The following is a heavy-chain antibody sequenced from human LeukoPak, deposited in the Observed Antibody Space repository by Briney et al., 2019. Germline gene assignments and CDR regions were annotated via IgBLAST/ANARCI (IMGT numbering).Heavy chain of an antibody. CDR2: IYYSGST. V-gene: IGHV4-39*01. D-gene: IGHD3-16*02. CDR1: GGSISSSSYY. J-gene: IGHJ4*02. CDR3: ARARRIMITFGGVIVPRPFDY. Sequence: SETLSLTCTVSGGSISSSSYYWGWIRQPPGKGLEWIGSIYYSGSTYYNPSLKSRVTISVDTSKNQFSLKLSSVTAADTAVYYCARARRIMITFGGVIVPRPFDYWGQGTLVTASS.